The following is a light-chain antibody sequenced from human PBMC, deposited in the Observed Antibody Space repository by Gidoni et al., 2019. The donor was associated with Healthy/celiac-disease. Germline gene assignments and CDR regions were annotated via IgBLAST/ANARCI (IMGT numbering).Light chain of an antibody. V-gene: IGLV2-14*01. CDR3: SSYTSSRNYV. CDR1: SSDVGGYNY. J-gene: IGLJ1*01. CDR2: DVS. Sequence: QSALTPPSPLSWSPGQSITISCTGTSSDVGGYNYVSLYQQHPGKAPKLMIYDVSNRPSGVSNRFSGSKSGNTASLTISGLQAEDEADYYCSSYTSSRNYVFGTGTKVTVL.